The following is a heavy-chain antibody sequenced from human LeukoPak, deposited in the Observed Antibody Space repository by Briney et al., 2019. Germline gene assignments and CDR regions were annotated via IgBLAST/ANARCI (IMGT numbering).Heavy chain of an antibody. CDR3: AKGGLEVGALSYNWFDP. D-gene: IGHD1-26*01. V-gene: IGHV3-23*01. Sequence: GGSLRLSCAASGFTFSSYAMSWVRQAPGKGLEWVSAISGSGGSTYYADSVKGRFTISRDNSKNTLYLQMNSLRAEDTAVYYCAKGGLEVGALSYNWFDPWGQGTLVTVSS. CDR2: ISGSGGST. J-gene: IGHJ5*02. CDR1: GFTFSSYA.